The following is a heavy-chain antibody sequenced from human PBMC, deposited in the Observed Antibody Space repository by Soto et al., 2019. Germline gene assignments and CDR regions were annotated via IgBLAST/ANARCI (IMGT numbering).Heavy chain of an antibody. CDR1: GRTFRSYA. D-gene: IGHD3-3*01. Sequence: GGSLRLSCVVSGRTFRSYAMSWVRQAPGKGLEWVSGISGGGAGTYYADSVKGRFTISRDPSTTTLFLDMYSLGAEDTAIYYCAKGRKPDHDDGLCAFDSWGQGVLVTVSS. CDR2: ISGGGAGT. J-gene: IGHJ4*02. CDR3: AKGRKPDHDDGLCAFDS. V-gene: IGHV3-23*01.